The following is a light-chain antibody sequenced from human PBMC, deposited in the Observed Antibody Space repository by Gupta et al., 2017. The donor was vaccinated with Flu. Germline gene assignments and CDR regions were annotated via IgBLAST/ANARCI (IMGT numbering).Light chain of an antibody. CDR1: SSDVGGYNY. CDR2: EVT. J-gene: IGLJ3*02. V-gene: IGLV2-11*01. Sequence: QSALTQPRSVSGSPGQSVTIPCTGSSSDVGGYNYVSWYQQYPGKAPKLLIYEVTKRPSGVPDRFSASKSGDTASLAISGLQADDEADYYCCSYAGSSTFWVFGGGTTLTVL. CDR3: CSYAGSSTFWV.